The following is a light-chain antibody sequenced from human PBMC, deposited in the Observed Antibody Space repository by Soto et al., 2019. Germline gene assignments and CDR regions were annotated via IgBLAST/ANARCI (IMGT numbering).Light chain of an antibody. CDR1: QSISNH. V-gene: IGKV3-15*01. J-gene: IGKJ1*01. Sequence: EIVMTQSPATLSVSPGEGATLSCRASQSISNHLAWFQQKPCQAPRLLITGASTRVTGIPARFSGSGSVTEFTLTISSLQSEDFAVYYCQQYHGWPWTFGQGTKVDIK. CDR3: QQYHGWPWT. CDR2: GAS.